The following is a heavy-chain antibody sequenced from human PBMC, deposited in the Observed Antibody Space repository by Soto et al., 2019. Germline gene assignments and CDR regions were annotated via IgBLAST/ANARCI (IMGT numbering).Heavy chain of an antibody. V-gene: IGHV3-30*03. Sequence: QVQLVESGGGVVRPGKSLTVSCTGSGFVFGGYGIHWVRQTPGKGLEWLAMTSYDGSNKYFADSVKGRFPISRDNSKNTVYLQMDNLRLEDTAVYYCARGGDVFDYWGRGTLVTVSS. CDR3: ARGGDVFDY. J-gene: IGHJ4*02. D-gene: IGHD3-16*01. CDR2: TSYDGSNK. CDR1: GFVFGGYG.